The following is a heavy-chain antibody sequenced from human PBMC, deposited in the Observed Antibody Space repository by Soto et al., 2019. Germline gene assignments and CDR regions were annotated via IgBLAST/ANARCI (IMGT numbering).Heavy chain of an antibody. D-gene: IGHD3-22*01. V-gene: IGHV1-46*01. CDR3: ARDQRYDSSGNYLWYFDH. Sequence: ASVKVSCKASGYTFTSYYMHWVRQAPGQGLEWMGIINPSGGSTSYAQKFQGRVTMTRDTFTSTAYMELSSLRSEDTAVYYCARDQRYDSSGNYLWYFDHWGQGTLVTVSS. CDR1: GYTFTSYY. CDR2: INPSGGST. J-gene: IGHJ4*02.